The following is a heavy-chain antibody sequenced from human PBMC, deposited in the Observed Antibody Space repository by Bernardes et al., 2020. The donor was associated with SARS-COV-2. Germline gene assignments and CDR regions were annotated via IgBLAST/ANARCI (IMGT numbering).Heavy chain of an antibody. CDR1: GGSISSYY. D-gene: IGHD3-10*01. J-gene: IGHJ6*02. Sequence: SETLSLTCTVSGGSISSYYWSWIRQPPGKGLEWIGYIYYSGSTNYNPSLKSRVTISVDTSKNQFSLKLSSVTAADTAVYYCARITMVRGVITDYGMDVWGQGTTVTVSS. V-gene: IGHV4-59*01. CDR3: ARITMVRGVITDYGMDV. CDR2: IYYSGST.